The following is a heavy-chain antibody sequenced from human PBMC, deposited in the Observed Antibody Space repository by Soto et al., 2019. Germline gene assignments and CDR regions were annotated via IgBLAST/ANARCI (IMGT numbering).Heavy chain of an antibody. Sequence: SQTLSLTCAISGDSVSSNSAAWNWIRQSPSRSLEWLGRTYYRSKWYNDYAVSVKSRITINPDTSKNQFSLQLNSVTPEDTAVYYCARTLLTVGPFYGFTSGRDYYYGMDVWGQGTTVTVSS. CDR2: TYYRSKWYN. D-gene: IGHD2-15*01. J-gene: IGHJ6*02. V-gene: IGHV6-1*01. CDR3: ARTLLTVGPFYGFTSGRDYYYGMDV. CDR1: GDSVSSNSAA.